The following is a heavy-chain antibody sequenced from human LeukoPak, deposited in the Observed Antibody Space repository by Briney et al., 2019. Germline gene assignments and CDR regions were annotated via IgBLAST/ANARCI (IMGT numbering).Heavy chain of an antibody. D-gene: IGHD6-25*01. J-gene: IGHJ4*02. CDR2: THKDGLHT. V-gene: IGHV3-74*01. CDR3: ARESEAAGTYYLDH. CDR1: GFTFNEFW. Sequence: GGSLRLSCAASGFTFNEFWMHWVRQVPGKGLMWVSRTHKDGLHTWYADSMKGRFTISRDNAENTVYLQLNSLRVEDTAVYYCARESEAAGTYYLDHWGQGNLVTVSS.